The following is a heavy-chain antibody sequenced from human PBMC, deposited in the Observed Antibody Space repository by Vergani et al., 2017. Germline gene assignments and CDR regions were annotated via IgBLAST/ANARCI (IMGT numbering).Heavy chain of an antibody. D-gene: IGHD2-21*01. V-gene: IGHV4-39*01. CDR3: AYCGGDCYSGFYFYYMDV. J-gene: IGHJ6*03. CDR1: GSSIDKTNYY. CDR2: IYYSGST. Sequence: QLQLQESGPGLVRPSETLSLSCTVSGSSIDKTNYYWDWIRQPHGKGLEWIGSIYYSGSTYYNPSLKSRVTISVDTSTNEFSLKLNSVTAADTAIYYCAYCGGDCYSGFYFYYMDVWGEGTTVTVSS.